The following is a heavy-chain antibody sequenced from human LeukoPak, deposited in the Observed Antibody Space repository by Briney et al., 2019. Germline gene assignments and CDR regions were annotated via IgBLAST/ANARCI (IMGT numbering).Heavy chain of an antibody. CDR3: VRTPPNWGFDY. J-gene: IGHJ4*02. D-gene: IGHD7-27*01. CDR1: GYTFTTHD. Sequence: ASAKVSCKASGYTFTTHDINWVRQATGQGLEWLGWMSPNSGDTGYAQKFQGRVTMTSDSSISTAYMELSSLRSEYTAIYYCVRTPPNWGFDYWGQGTLVTVSS. V-gene: IGHV1-8*01. CDR2: MSPNSGDT.